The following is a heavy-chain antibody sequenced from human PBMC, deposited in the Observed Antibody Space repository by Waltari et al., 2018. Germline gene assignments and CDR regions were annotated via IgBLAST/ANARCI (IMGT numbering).Heavy chain of an antibody. D-gene: IGHD6-6*01. J-gene: IGHJ4*02. CDR3: ASPGAKLSSSPYYFDY. CDR1: GDSISSGFY. CDR2: IYHLGST. V-gene: IGHV4-38-2*01. Sequence: QVQLQESGPGLVKTSETLSLTCGVSGDSISSGFYWAWIRQPPGHGLEWVGSIYHLGSTCDNAALKSRVSISIDTSKNQVTLKVRSVTAEDTAVYYCASPGAKLSSSPYYFDYWGQGTLVTVSS.